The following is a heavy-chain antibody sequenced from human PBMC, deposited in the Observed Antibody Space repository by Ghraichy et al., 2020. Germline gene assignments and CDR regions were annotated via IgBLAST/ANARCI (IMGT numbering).Heavy chain of an antibody. J-gene: IGHJ6*02. D-gene: IGHD2-15*01. Sequence: SETLSLTCAVYGGSFSGYYWSWIRQPPGKGLEWIGEINHSGSTNYNPSLKSRVTISVDTSKNQFSLKLSSVTAADTAVYYCARGRYCSGGSCYLELYYYYGMDVWGQGTTVTVSS. CDR3: ARGRYCSGGSCYLELYYYYGMDV. CDR2: INHSGST. CDR1: GGSFSGYY. V-gene: IGHV4-34*01.